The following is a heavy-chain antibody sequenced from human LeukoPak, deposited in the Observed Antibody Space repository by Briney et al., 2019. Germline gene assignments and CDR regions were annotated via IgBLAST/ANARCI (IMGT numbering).Heavy chain of an antibody. CDR1: GFTFSSYG. CDR3: ANPPPSRYD. Sequence: PGGSLRLSCAASGFTFSSYGMHWVRQAPGKGLEWVAVISYDGSNKYYADSVKGRFTISRDNSKNTLYLQMNSLRAEDTAVYYCANPPPSRYDWGQGTLVTVSS. J-gene: IGHJ4*02. D-gene: IGHD5-18*01. V-gene: IGHV3-30*18. CDR2: ISYDGSNK.